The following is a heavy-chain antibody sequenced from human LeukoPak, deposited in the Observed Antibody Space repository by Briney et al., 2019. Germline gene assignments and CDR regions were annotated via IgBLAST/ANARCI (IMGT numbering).Heavy chain of an antibody. J-gene: IGHJ4*02. CDR1: GYTFTSYY. CDR3: ARDLGDYDSSGYYHFDY. V-gene: IGHV1-46*01. CDR2: ISPSGGST. D-gene: IGHD3-22*01. Sequence: ASVKVSCKASGYTFTSYYMHWVRQARGRGLEWMGIISPSGGSTSYAQKFQGRVTMTRDTSTSTVYMELSSLRSEDTAVYYCARDLGDYDSSGYYHFDYWGQGTLVTVSS.